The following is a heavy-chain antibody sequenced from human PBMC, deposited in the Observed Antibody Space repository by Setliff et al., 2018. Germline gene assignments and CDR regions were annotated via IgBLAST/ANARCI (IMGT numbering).Heavy chain of an antibody. J-gene: IGHJ3*02. Sequence: ASVKVSCKASGDTFSTYTLSWVRQAPGQGLEWMGWISGFNGVTNYAQTFQGRITMATDTSTKMAHMELSSLRSDDTAVYFCALTTLSLCSGGNCPNALDIWGQGTMVTVSS. CDR1: GDTFSTYT. V-gene: IGHV1-18*01. CDR2: ISGFNGVT. D-gene: IGHD2-15*01. CDR3: ALTTLSLCSGGNCPNALDI.